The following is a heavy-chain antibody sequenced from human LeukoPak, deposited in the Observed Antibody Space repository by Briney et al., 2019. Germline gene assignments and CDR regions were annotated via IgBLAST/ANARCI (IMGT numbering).Heavy chain of an antibody. CDR2: IYYSGST. V-gene: IGHV4-59*08. CDR1: GGSISSYY. J-gene: IGHJ4*02. D-gene: IGHD1-26*01. CDR3: ARQSTRSYLSAFDY. Sequence: SETLSLTCTVSGGSISSYYWSWIRQPPGKGLEWIGYIYYSGSTNYNPSLKSRVTISVDTSKNQFSLKLSSVTAADTAVHYCARQSTRSYLSAFDYWGQGTLVTVSS.